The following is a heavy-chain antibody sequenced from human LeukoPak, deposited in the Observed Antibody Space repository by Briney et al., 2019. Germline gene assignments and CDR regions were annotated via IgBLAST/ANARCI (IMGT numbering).Heavy chain of an antibody. Sequence: ASVKVSCKASGYTFTSYDINWVRQAPGQRLEWMGWINPNSGGTNYAQKFQGRVTMTRDTSISTAYMELSRLRSDDTAVYYCARVERYYYDSSGYYYFDYWGQGTLVTVSS. J-gene: IGHJ4*02. D-gene: IGHD3-22*01. CDR2: INPNSGGT. CDR1: GYTFTSYD. V-gene: IGHV1-2*02. CDR3: ARVERYYYDSSGYYYFDY.